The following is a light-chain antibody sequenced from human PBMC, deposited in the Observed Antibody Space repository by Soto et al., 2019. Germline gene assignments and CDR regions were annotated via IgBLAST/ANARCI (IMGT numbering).Light chain of an antibody. Sequence: DIPMTQSPPSLSASVGDRVTITCRASQSISTYLNWYQEKPGKAPKVLIYAASNLERGVPSRFGGSGSGTDFTLTISSLQREDLGTYYCQQSYSIPWTFGQGTKVEIK. CDR3: QQSYSIPWT. CDR1: QSISTY. CDR2: AAS. J-gene: IGKJ1*01. V-gene: IGKV1-39*01.